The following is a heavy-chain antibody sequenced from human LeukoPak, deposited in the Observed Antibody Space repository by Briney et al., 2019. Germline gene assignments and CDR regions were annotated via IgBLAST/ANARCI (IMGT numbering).Heavy chain of an antibody. J-gene: IGHJ4*02. V-gene: IGHV3-21*01. CDR1: GFTFRSYS. CDR2: ISTRSSYI. Sequence: GGSLRLSCAASGFTFRSYSMNWVRQAPRKGLGWVSSISTRSSYIYYADSAKGRFTISRDNAKNSLYLQMNSLRAEDTAVYYCARDLSSSGTYYFDYWGQGTLVTVSS. CDR3: ARDLSSSGTYYFDY. D-gene: IGHD6-13*01.